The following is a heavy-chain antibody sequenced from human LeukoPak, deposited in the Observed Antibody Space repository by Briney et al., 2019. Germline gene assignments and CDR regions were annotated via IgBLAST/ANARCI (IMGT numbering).Heavy chain of an antibody. J-gene: IGHJ6*02. D-gene: IGHD2-2*01. CDR1: GYTFTSYG. V-gene: IGHV1-69*13. CDR3: ARGLYCSSSTSCYDYGMDV. Sequence: ASVKVSCKASGYTFTSYGISWVRQAPGQGLEWMGGFIPILGTAKYAQKLQGRVTITADESTSTGYMELSSLRYEDTAVYYCARGLYCSSSTSCYDYGMDVWGQGTTVTVSS. CDR2: FIPILGTA.